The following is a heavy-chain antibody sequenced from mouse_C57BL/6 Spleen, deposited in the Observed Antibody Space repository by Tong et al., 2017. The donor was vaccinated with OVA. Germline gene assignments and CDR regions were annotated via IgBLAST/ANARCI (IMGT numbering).Heavy chain of an antibody. J-gene: IGHJ3*01. Sequence: EVQLQESGPELVKPGASVKISCKASGYTFTDYYMHWVKQRTEQGLEWIGRIDPEDGETKYAPKFQGKATITADTSSNTAYLQLSSLTSEDTAVYYCAYYYGSPFAYWGQGTLVTVSA. CDR2: IDPEDGET. V-gene: IGHV14-2*01. CDR1: GYTFTDYY. CDR3: AYYYGSPFAY. D-gene: IGHD1-1*01.